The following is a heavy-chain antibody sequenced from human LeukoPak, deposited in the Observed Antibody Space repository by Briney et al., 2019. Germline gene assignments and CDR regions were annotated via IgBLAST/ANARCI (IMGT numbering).Heavy chain of an antibody. J-gene: IGHJ3*02. CDR3: AKDLRDSVVPAAIPNDAFDI. D-gene: IGHD2-2*02. CDR1: GFTFSSYA. Sequence: GGSLGLSCAASGFTFSSYAMSWVRQAPGKGLEWVSAISGSGGSTYYADSVKGRFTISRDNSKNTLYLQMNSLRAEDTAVYYCAKDLRDSVVPAAIPNDAFDIWGQGTMVTVSS. CDR2: ISGSGGST. V-gene: IGHV3-23*01.